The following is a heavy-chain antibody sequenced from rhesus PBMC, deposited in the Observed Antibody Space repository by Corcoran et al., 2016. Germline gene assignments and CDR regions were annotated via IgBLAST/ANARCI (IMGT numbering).Heavy chain of an antibody. CDR1: GGSISSSY. J-gene: IGHJ3*01. CDR3: ARDIGIAAAGTGDAFDF. D-gene: IGHD6-25*01. V-gene: IGHV4-169*02. CDR2: IYGSGSST. Sequence: QLQLQESGPGLVKPSETLSVTCAVSGGSISSSYWSWIRQAPGKGLEWIGYIYGSGSSTNHNPSLKSRVTLSVDTSENQLSLKRSSVTTADTAVYYCARDIGIAAAGTGDAFDFWGQGLRVTVSS.